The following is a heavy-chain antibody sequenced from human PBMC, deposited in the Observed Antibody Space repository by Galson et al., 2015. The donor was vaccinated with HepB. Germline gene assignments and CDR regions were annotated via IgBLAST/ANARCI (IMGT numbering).Heavy chain of an antibody. V-gene: IGHV1-18*01. Sequence: SVKVSCKASGYTFTSYGISWVRQAPGQGLEWMGWICAYNGNTNYAQKLQGRVTMTTDTSTSTAYMELRSLRSDDTAVYYCARTPYYYDSSGYSPRGEYFQHWGQGTLVTVSS. J-gene: IGHJ1*01. CDR1: GYTFTSYG. CDR2: ICAYNGNT. D-gene: IGHD3-22*01. CDR3: ARTPYYYDSSGYSPRGEYFQH.